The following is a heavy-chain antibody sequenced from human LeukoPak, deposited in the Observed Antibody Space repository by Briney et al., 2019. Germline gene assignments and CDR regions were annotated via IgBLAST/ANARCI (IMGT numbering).Heavy chain of an antibody. D-gene: IGHD2-15*01. Sequence: SVKVSCKASGGTFSSYAISWVRQAPGQGLEWMGGIIPIFGTANYAQKFQGRVTITADKSTGTAYMELSSLRSEDTAVYYCARTYCSGGSCPHDAFDIWGQGTMVTVSS. CDR3: ARTYCSGGSCPHDAFDI. V-gene: IGHV1-69*06. J-gene: IGHJ3*02. CDR1: GGTFSSYA. CDR2: IIPIFGTA.